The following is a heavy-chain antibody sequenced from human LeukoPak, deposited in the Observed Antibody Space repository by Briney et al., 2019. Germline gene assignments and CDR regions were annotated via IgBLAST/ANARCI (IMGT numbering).Heavy chain of an antibody. V-gene: IGHV5-51*01. D-gene: IGHD6-13*01. CDR3: ARHEEQQLADY. J-gene: IGHJ4*02. CDR1: GYSFTSYW. Sequence: GETLKITCQGSGYSFTSYWIGWVRQMPGKSLEWMGIIYPGYSDTRYSPSFQGQVTISVDKSISTAYLQWSSLKASDTAMYYCARHEEQQLADYWGQGTLVTVSS. CDR2: IYPGYSDT.